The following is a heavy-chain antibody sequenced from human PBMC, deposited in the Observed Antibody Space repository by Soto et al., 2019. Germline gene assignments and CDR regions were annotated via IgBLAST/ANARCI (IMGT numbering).Heavy chain of an antibody. J-gene: IGHJ4*02. D-gene: IGHD6-13*01. CDR3: AKDTAAARDFDY. CDR1: GCTFSSYA. CDR2: ISGSGGST. V-gene: IGHV3-23*01. Sequence: PGGSLRLSCAASGCTFSSYAMSWVRPAPGKGLEWVSAISGSGGSTYYADSVKGRFTISRDNSKNTLYLQMNSLRAEDTAVYYCAKDTAAARDFDYWGQGTLVTVSS.